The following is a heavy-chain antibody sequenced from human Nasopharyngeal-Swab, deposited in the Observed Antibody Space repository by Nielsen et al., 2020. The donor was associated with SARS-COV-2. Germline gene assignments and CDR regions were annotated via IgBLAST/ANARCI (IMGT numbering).Heavy chain of an antibody. CDR2: ISSSSSTI. CDR3: ARDHLVPAAMEGLYYYYGMDV. D-gene: IGHD2-2*01. Sequence: GASLKTSCAASGFTFSSYSMNWVRQAPGKGLEWVSYISSSSSTIYYADSVKGRFTISRDNAKNSLYLQMNSLRDEDTAVYYCARDHLVPAAMEGLYYYYGMDVWGQGTTVTVSS. J-gene: IGHJ6*02. CDR1: GFTFSSYS. V-gene: IGHV3-48*02.